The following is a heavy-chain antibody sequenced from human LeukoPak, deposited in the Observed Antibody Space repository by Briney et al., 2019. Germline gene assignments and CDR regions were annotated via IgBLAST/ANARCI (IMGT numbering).Heavy chain of an antibody. CDR3: AKDHRFDY. J-gene: IGHJ4*02. CDR2: IRYDGINK. CDR1: GFTFSSYG. Sequence: GFLRLSCAASGFTFSSYGMHWVRQAPGKGLEWVTFIRYDGINKYSADSVKGRFTISRDNSKNMLYLQMNSLRAEDTAVYYCAKDHRFDYWGQGTLVTVSS. V-gene: IGHV3-30*02.